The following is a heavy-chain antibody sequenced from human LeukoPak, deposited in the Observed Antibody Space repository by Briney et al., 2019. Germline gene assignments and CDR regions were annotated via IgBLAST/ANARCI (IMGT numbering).Heavy chain of an antibody. J-gene: IGHJ3*02. CDR1: GFTFSSYS. Sequence: PGGSLRLSCAASGFTFSSYSMNWVRQAPGKGLEWVSYISSSSSTIYYADSVKGRFTISRDNSKNTLYLQMNSLRAEDTAVYYCAKDRAIEVVVITTSAFDIWGQGTMVTVSS. CDR3: AKDRAIEVVVITTSAFDI. V-gene: IGHV3-48*01. D-gene: IGHD3-22*01. CDR2: ISSSSSTI.